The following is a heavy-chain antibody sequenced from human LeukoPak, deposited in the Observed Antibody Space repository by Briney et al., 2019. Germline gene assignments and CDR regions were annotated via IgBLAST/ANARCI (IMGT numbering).Heavy chain of an antibody. CDR2: IHYSGST. D-gene: IGHD5-18*01. J-gene: IGHJ6*02. CDR1: GGSISSNNW. V-gene: IGHV4-4*02. CDR3: ARDSRYSEYYYYGMDV. Sequence: SETLSLTCAVSGGSISSNNWWSWVRQSPGKGLEWIGEIHYSGSTNYNPSLKSRVTISVDKSKSQFSLNLSSVTAADTAVYYCARDSRYSEYYYYGMDVWGQGTTVTVS.